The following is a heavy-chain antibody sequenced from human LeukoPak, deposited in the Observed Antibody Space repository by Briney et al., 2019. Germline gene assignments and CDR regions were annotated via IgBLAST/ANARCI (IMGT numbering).Heavy chain of an antibody. J-gene: IGHJ6*03. Sequence: GASVKVSCKASGYTFTSYDINWVRQATGQGLEWMGWMSPNSGNTGYAQKFQGRVTITRNTSISTAYMELSSLRSEDTAVYYCARGSSGLERPGYYYYYYMDVWGKGTTVTVSS. CDR2: MSPNSGNT. V-gene: IGHV1-8*03. CDR3: ARGSSGLERPGYYYYYYMDV. D-gene: IGHD1-1*01. CDR1: GYTFTSYD.